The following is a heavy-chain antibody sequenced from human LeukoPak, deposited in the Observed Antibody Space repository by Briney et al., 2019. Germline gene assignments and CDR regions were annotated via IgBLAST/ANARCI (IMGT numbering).Heavy chain of an antibody. Sequence: GGSLRLSCAASGFTFSSYAMSWVRQAPGKGLEWVSAISGSGGSTYYADSVKGRFTISRDNSKNTLYLQMTSLRAEDTAVYYCPKADDFWSGYYRYFDYWGQGTLVTVSS. CDR1: GFTFSSYA. J-gene: IGHJ4*02. V-gene: IGHV3-23*01. CDR3: PKADDFWSGYYRYFDY. CDR2: ISGSGGST. D-gene: IGHD3-3*01.